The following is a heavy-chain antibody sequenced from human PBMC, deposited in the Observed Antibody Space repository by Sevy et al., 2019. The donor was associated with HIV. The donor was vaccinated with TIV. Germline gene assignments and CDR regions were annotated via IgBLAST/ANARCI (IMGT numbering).Heavy chain of an antibody. CDR3: AKDLRVVIPASMQPADL. J-gene: IGHJ5*02. Sequence: GGSLRLSCVASKFPFRSNGFHWVRQPPGKGLEGLSYINFDGSDRKYADSVKGRFTVSRDNSKNTLYLQMNSLRAEDTAVYYCAKDLRVVIPASMQPADLWGQGTLVTVSS. CDR2: INFDGSDR. CDR1: KFPFRSNG. D-gene: IGHD2-2*01. V-gene: IGHV3-30*02.